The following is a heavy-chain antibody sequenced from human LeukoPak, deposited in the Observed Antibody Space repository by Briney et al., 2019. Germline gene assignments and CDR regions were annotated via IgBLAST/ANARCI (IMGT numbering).Heavy chain of an antibody. Sequence: ASVKVSCTASGYTFTSYGISWVRQAAGQGLEWMGWISAYNGNTNYAQKLQGRVTMTTDTSTSTAYMELRSLRSDDTAVYYCARDLKAGIAAAWGQGTLVTVSS. CDR2: ISAYNGNT. D-gene: IGHD6-13*01. CDR3: ARDLKAGIAAA. V-gene: IGHV1-18*01. J-gene: IGHJ5*02. CDR1: GYTFTSYG.